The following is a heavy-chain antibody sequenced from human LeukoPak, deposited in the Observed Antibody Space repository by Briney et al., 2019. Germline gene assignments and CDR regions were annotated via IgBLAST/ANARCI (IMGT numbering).Heavy chain of an antibody. V-gene: IGHV3-48*01. J-gene: IGHJ4*02. Sequence: GGSLRLSCAASGLTFSSYSMNWVRQAPGKGLEWVSYISSSSSTIYYADSVKGRFTISRDNAKNSLYLQMNSLRAEDTAIYYCAKYGPQDSGSSHFDYWGQGALVTVSS. CDR2: ISSSSSTI. CDR3: AKYGPQDSGSSHFDY. CDR1: GLTFSSYS. D-gene: IGHD1-26*01.